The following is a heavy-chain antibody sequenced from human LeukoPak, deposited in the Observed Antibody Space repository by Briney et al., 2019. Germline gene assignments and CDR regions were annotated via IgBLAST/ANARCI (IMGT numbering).Heavy chain of an antibody. J-gene: IGHJ4*02. CDR3: ARTLRVPYYFDY. Sequence: PSETLSLTCTVSGGSISSSSYYWGWIRQPPGTGLEWIGSIYYSGSTYYNPSLKSRVTISVDTSKNQFSLKMSSVTAADTAVYYCARTLRVPYYFDYWGQGTLVTVSS. CDR2: IYYSGST. D-gene: IGHD2-2*01. V-gene: IGHV4-39*07. CDR1: GGSISSSSYY.